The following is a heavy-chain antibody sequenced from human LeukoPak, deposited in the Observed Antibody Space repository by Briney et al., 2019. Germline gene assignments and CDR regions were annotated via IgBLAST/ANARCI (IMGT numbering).Heavy chain of an antibody. J-gene: IGHJ5*02. CDR2: IYPGDSDT. D-gene: IGHD2-21*02. CDR1: GYRFNSYW. Sequence: GESLKISCEGSGYRFNSYWIGWVRQMPGKGPEWMGIIYPGDSDTRYSPSFQGQVTISADKSISTAYLQWSSLKASDTAMYYCARFYRLIRAGFDPWGQGTLVTVSS. V-gene: IGHV5-51*01. CDR3: ARFYRLIRAGFDP.